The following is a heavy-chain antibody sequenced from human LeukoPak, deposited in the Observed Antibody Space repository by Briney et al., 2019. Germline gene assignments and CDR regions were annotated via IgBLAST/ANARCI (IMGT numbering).Heavy chain of an antibody. Sequence: ASVKVSCKVSGYTLTELSMHWVRQAPGKGLEWMGGFDPEDGETIYAQKFQGRVTMTEDTSTDTAYMELSSLRSEDTAVYYRATESRRGELLLYFDYWGQGTLVTVSS. J-gene: IGHJ4*02. CDR1: GYTLTELS. CDR2: FDPEDGET. V-gene: IGHV1-24*01. CDR3: ATESRRGELLLYFDY. D-gene: IGHD3-10*01.